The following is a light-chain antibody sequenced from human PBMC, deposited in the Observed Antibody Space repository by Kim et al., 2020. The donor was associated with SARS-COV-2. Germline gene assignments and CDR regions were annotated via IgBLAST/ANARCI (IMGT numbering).Light chain of an antibody. CDR1: NNNVGNQG. J-gene: IGLJ3*02. V-gene: IGLV10-54*04. CDR3: SAWDSSLVVWV. CDR2: RNN. Sequence: QAGLTQPPSVSKDLRQTATLTCTGNNNNVGNQGAAWLQQHQGHPPKLLSYRNNNRPSGISERFSASRSGNTASLTITGLQPEDEADYYCSAWDSSLVVWVFGGGTQLTVL.